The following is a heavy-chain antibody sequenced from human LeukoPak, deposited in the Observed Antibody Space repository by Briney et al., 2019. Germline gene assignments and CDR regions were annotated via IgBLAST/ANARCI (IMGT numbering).Heavy chain of an antibody. J-gene: IGHJ4*02. CDR2: ISGNGAIP. Sequence: GGSLRLSCAASGFSFSFYAMSWVRQAPGKGLEWVSAISGNGAIPYYADSVKGRFTISRDNSKNTLYVQMNSLRAEDTAVYYCAKVRPLSYTGYFDYWGQEALVTVSS. D-gene: IGHD1-26*01. CDR3: AKVRPLSYTGYFDY. V-gene: IGHV3-23*01. CDR1: GFSFSFYA.